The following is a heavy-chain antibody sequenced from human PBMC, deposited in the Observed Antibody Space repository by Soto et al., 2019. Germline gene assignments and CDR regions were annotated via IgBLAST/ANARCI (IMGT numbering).Heavy chain of an antibody. CDR3: ASGYGSTDH. CDR2: MYHSGST. J-gene: IGHJ4*02. Sequence: QVQLQESGPGLVKPSQTLSLTRTVSGGSISSGGYYWSCIRQHPGKGLEWIGYMYHSGSTYYNPSLKSRVTISVDTSKNEFSLKVSSVTDADTALYYCASGYGSTDHWGQGTLVTVSS. V-gene: IGHV4-31*03. CDR1: GGSISSGGYY. D-gene: IGHD2-2*03.